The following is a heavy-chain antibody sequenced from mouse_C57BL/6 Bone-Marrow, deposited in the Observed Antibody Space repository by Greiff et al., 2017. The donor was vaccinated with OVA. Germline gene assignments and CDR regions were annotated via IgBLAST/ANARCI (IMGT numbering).Heavy chain of an antibody. CDR3: ARRAYYGNDPFAY. Sequence: VQLQQPGAELVRPGSSVKLSCKASGYTFTSYWMDWVQQSPGQGLEWIGNIYPSDSETHYNQKFKDKATLTVDKSSSTAYMQLSSLTSEDSAVYYCARRAYYGNDPFAYWGQGTLVTVSA. D-gene: IGHD2-9*01. CDR2: IYPSDSET. J-gene: IGHJ3*01. CDR1: GYTFTSYW. V-gene: IGHV1-61*01.